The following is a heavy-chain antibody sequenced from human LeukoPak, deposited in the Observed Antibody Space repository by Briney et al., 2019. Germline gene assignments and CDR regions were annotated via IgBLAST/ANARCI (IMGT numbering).Heavy chain of an antibody. Sequence: GESLKISCKGSGYSFTSYWIGWVRQMPGKGLEWMGIIYPGDSDTRYSPSFQGQVTISADKSISAAYLQWSSLKASDTAMYYCARLIFRIAARLDDAFDIWGQGTMVTVSS. D-gene: IGHD6-6*01. CDR2: IYPGDSDT. J-gene: IGHJ3*02. CDR3: ARLIFRIAARLDDAFDI. V-gene: IGHV5-51*01. CDR1: GYSFTSYW.